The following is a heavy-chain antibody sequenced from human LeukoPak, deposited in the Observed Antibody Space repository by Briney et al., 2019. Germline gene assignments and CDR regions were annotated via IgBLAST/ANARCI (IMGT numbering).Heavy chain of an antibody. V-gene: IGHV4-39*07. CDR2: IYYSGST. Sequence: SETLSLTCTVSGGSISSSSYYWGWIRQPPGKGLEWIGSIYYSGSTYYNPSLKSRVTISVDTSKNQFSLKLSSVTAADTAVYYCASIVSSNPHYYFDYWGQGTLVTVSS. CDR1: GGSISSSSYY. D-gene: IGHD3-16*02. CDR3: ASIVSSNPHYYFDY. J-gene: IGHJ4*02.